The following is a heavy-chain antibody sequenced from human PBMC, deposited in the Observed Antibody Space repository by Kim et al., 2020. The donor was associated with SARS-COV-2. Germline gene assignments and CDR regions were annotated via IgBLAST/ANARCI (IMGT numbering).Heavy chain of an antibody. D-gene: IGHD3-10*01. J-gene: IGHJ4*02. V-gene: IGHV3-11*01. CDR3: ARVGGTGSPYFDY. Sequence: ADSEKRRFTIARDDSKNSLYLQRNSVRAEETAVYYCARVGGTGSPYFDYWGQGTVVAVSS.